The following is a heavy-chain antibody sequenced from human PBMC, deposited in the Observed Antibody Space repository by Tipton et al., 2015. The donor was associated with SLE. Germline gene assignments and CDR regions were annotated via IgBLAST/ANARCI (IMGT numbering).Heavy chain of an antibody. CDR1: GGSISSSTYY. Sequence: TLSLTCTVSGGSISSSTYYWGWIRQPPGKGPEWIGSIYYSGTTYYNPSLKSRVTISVDTSKNQFSLKLSSVTAADTAVYYCARGGAFDIWGQGTMVTVSS. J-gene: IGHJ3*02. CDR3: ARGGAFDI. CDR2: IYYSGTT. D-gene: IGHD3-16*01. V-gene: IGHV4-39*07.